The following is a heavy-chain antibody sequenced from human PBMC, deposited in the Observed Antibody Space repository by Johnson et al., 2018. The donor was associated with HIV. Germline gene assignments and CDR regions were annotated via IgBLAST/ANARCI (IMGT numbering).Heavy chain of an antibody. CDR3: AKDHDYGDAFDI. CDR2: IRYDGHNK. Sequence: QVQLVESGGGVVQPGGSLRISCAASGVTFSSYGMLWVRQAPGKGLEGVAFIRYDGHNKYYADSVKGRFTISRDNYKNKLFLQMNSRRAGDTAVYYCAKDHDYGDAFDIWGQGTMVTVSS. D-gene: IGHD4-17*01. J-gene: IGHJ3*02. CDR1: GVTFSSYG. V-gene: IGHV3-30*02.